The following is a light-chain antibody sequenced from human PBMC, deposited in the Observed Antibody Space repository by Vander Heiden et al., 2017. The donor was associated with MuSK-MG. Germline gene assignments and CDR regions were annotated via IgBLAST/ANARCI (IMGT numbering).Light chain of an antibody. CDR2: GAS. CDR1: QSVSSSY. J-gene: IGKJ1*01. CDR3: HEDGSSPWT. Sequence: EIVLTQSPGTLSLSPGERATLSCRASQSVSSSYLAWYQQKPGQAPRLLIYGASSSATGIPDRFSGSASGTDFTLTISRLEPEDFAVYYCHEDGSSPWTFGQGTKVEIK. V-gene: IGKV3-20*01.